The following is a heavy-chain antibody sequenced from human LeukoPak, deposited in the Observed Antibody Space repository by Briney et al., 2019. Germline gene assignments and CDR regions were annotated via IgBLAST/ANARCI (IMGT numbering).Heavy chain of an antibody. Sequence: PGGSLRLSCAASGFIFSSYWMHWVRQAPGKGLVWVSRITNDGSSTTYADSVKGRFTISRDNAKNMLYLQVNSLRAEDTAVYYCVRDFRSADYWGQGTLVTVSS. CDR1: GFIFSSYW. CDR3: VRDFRSADY. V-gene: IGHV3-74*01. J-gene: IGHJ4*02. CDR2: ITNDGSST.